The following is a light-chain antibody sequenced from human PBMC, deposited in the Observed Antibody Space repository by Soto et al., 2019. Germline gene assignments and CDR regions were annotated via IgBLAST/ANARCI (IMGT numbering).Light chain of an antibody. V-gene: IGLV1-44*01. CDR1: SSNIGSNT. J-gene: IGLJ1*01. CDR3: AAWDDSLNGYV. Sequence: QAVVTQPPSASGTPGQRVTMSCSGSSSNIGSNTVNWYQQLPGTAPKLLIYSNNKRPSGVPDRFSGSKSDTSASLAISGLQSEDEADYYCAAWDDSLNGYVFGTGTKVTVL. CDR2: SNN.